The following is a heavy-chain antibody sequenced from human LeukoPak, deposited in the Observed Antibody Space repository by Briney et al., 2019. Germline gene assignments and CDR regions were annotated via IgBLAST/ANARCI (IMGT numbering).Heavy chain of an antibody. CDR3: ARDGWFGELLSYFDY. D-gene: IGHD3-10*01. J-gene: IGHJ4*02. CDR2: INSDATGT. V-gene: IGHV3-74*01. Sequence: GGSLRLSCAASGFTLSNYWMHWVRQAPGKGLVWVSRINSDATGTSYADSVKGRFTISRDNAKNTLYLQMNSLRAEDTAMYYCARDGWFGELLSYFDYWGQGNLVTVSS. CDR1: GFTLSNYW.